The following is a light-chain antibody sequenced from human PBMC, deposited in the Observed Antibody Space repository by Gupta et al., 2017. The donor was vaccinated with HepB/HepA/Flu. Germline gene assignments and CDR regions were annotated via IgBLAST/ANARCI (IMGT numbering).Light chain of an antibody. J-gene: IGLJ2*01. V-gene: IGLV1-40*01. CDR1: SSNIGAGYD. Sequence: QSVLTHPPSVSGAPGQRVTISCTRSSSNIGAGYDVHWYQQLPGTAPKLLIYGNSNRPSGVPDRFSGSKSGTSASLAITGLQAEDEADYYCQSYDSSLSVVVFGGGTKLTVL. CDR3: QSYDSSLSVVV. CDR2: GNS.